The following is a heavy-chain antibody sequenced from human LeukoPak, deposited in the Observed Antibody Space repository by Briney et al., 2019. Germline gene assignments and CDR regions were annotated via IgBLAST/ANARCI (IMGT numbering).Heavy chain of an antibody. D-gene: IGHD1-1*01. CDR2: IYGGVNT. CDR3: AKSPKTGLLFDY. V-gene: IGHV3-66*01. Sequence: GGSLRLSCAASGFSVSSNYMNWVRQAPGKGLEWVSVIYGGVNTVYADSVKGRFTISRDDSKNTLYLQMNSLRAEDTAVYYCAKSPKTGLLFDYWGQGTLVTVSS. J-gene: IGHJ4*02. CDR1: GFSVSSNY.